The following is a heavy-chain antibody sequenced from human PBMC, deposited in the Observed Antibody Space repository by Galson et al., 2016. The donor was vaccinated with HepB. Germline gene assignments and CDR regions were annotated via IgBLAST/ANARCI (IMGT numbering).Heavy chain of an antibody. CDR3: ATAGVVVPLASRSFDY. V-gene: IGHV3-33*01. CDR2: IWSDGSNQ. CDR1: GFTFSRYG. D-gene: IGHD3-22*01. Sequence: SLRLSCAASGFTFSRYGMHWVRQAPGKGLEWVAVIWSDGSNQYIVDSVKGRFTISRDNSKNTLYLQMNSLRAEDTAVYYCATAGVVVPLASRSFDYWGQGPLVTVSS. J-gene: IGHJ4*02.